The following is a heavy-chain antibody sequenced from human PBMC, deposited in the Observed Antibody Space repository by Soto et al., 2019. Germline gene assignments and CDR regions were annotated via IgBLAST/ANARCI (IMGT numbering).Heavy chain of an antibody. CDR3: VRLYGDYGRGGLVFDY. CDR1: GGSISSSSYY. J-gene: IGHJ4*02. Sequence: QLQLQESGPGLVKPSETLSLTCTVSGGSISSSSYYWGWIRQPPGKGLEWIGSIYYSGSTYYNPSLKSRVTISVDTSKNQFSLKLSSVTAADTAVYYCVRLYGDYGRGGLVFDYWGQGTLVTVSS. D-gene: IGHD4-17*01. CDR2: IYYSGST. V-gene: IGHV4-39*01.